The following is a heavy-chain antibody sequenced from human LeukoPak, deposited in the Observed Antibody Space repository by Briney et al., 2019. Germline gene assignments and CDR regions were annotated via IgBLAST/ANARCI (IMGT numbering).Heavy chain of an antibody. CDR1: GFTFSSYG. CDR3: ARNKINTVTTGWYFDL. J-gene: IGHJ2*01. V-gene: IGHV3-21*01. D-gene: IGHD4-17*01. Sequence: PGGSLRLSCAASGFTFSSYGMNWVRQAPGKGLEWVSFVSIGGTYIYYADSVKGRFTISRDDAKDSLYLQMNSLTAEDTAEYYCARNKINTVTTGWYFDLWGRGTLVTVSS. CDR2: VSIGGTYI.